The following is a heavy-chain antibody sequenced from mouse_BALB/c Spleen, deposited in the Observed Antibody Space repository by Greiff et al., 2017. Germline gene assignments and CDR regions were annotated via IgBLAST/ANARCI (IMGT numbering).Heavy chain of an antibody. Sequence: VQLQESGPGLVAPSQSLSITCTVSGFSLTSYDISWIRQPPGKGLEWLGVIWTGGGTNYNSAVMSRLSISKDNTKSQVFLKMNSLQTDDTAIYYCVRDGAMDYWGQGTSVTVSS. J-gene: IGHJ4*01. CDR2: IWTGGGT. V-gene: IGHV2-9-2*01. CDR1: GFSLTSYD. CDR3: VRDGAMDY.